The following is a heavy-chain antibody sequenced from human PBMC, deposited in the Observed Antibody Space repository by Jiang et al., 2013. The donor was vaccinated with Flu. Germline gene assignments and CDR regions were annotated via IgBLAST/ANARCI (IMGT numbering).Heavy chain of an antibody. Sequence: LVESGGGVVQPGRSLRLSCAASGFTFSSYGMHWVRQAPGKGLEWVAVISYDEINKYYLDSVKGRFTISRDNSKNTMYLQMNSLRAEDTAVYYCAKDPLGGYYSGGAVDIWGQGTMVTVSS. CDR2: ISYDEINK. V-gene: IGHV3-30*18. D-gene: IGHD3-22*01. CDR3: AKDPLGGYYSGGAVDI. CDR1: GFTFSSYG. J-gene: IGHJ3*02.